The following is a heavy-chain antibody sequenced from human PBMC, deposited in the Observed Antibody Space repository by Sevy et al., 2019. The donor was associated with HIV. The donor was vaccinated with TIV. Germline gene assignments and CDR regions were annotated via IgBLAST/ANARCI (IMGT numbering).Heavy chain of an antibody. CDR3: AKGLHYGSESYYGGTDY. V-gene: IGHV3-30*18. Sequence: GGSLRLSCAASGFTFNGYGMHWVRQAPGKGLEWVAVILYDGSNEYYADSVKGRFTISRDNSKNTVYLQMNMLRTEDTTVYYCAKGLHYGSESYYGGTDYWGQGTLVTVSS. D-gene: IGHD3-10*01. J-gene: IGHJ4*02. CDR1: GFTFNGYG. CDR2: ILYDGSNE.